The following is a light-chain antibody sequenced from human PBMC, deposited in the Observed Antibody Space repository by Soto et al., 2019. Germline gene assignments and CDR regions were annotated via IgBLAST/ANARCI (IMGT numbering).Light chain of an antibody. Sequence: QSALTQPPSASGSPGQSVTISCTGTSSDVGSYNYVSWYQQHTDKAPKLMIYEVNKRPSGVPDRFSGSKSGNTASLTVSGLQADDESDYYCTSYAGYNNPVVFGGGTKLTVL. CDR1: SSDVGSYNY. V-gene: IGLV2-8*01. CDR3: TSYAGYNNPVV. J-gene: IGLJ2*01. CDR2: EVN.